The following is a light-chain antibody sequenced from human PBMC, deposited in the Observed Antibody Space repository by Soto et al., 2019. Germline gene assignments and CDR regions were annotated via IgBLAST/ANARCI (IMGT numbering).Light chain of an antibody. Sequence: DIQMTQFPPSLSASVGDRVTITCRASQSISSYLNWYQQKPGKAPKLLIYAASSLQSGVPSRFSGSGSGTDFTITISSLQPEDFATYYCQQIYSTRTFGQGTKVEIK. V-gene: IGKV1-39*01. CDR1: QSISSY. J-gene: IGKJ1*01. CDR3: QQIYSTRT. CDR2: AAS.